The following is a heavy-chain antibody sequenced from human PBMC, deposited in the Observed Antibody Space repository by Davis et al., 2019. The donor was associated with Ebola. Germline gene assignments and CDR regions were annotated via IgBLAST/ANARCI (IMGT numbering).Heavy chain of an antibody. J-gene: IGHJ4*02. CDR3: TKGITMVRGVIRERDY. V-gene: IGHV3-15*01. Sequence: GGSLRLSCAASGLTFTNAWMSWVRQAPGKGLEWVGRIKSKTDGGATDYGAPVKGRFTISRDDSKNTVYLQMNSLKSEDTAVYYCTKGITMVRGVIRERDYWGQGTLVTVSS. CDR1: GLTFTNAW. D-gene: IGHD3-10*01. CDR2: IKSKTDGGAT.